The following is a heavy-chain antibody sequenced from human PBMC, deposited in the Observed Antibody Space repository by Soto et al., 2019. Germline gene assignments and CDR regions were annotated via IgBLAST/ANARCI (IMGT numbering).Heavy chain of an antibody. CDR2: INHSGST. V-gene: IGHV4-34*01. Sequence: QVQLQQWGAGLLKPSETLSLTCAVYGGSFSGYYWSWIRQPPGKGLEWIGEINHSGSTNYNPSLNSRVTISVDTSKNQFSLKLSSVTAADTAVYYCARAPDIVVVPAAALVFDYWGQGTLVTVSS. CDR3: ARAPDIVVVPAAALVFDY. D-gene: IGHD2-2*01. CDR1: GGSFSGYY. J-gene: IGHJ4*02.